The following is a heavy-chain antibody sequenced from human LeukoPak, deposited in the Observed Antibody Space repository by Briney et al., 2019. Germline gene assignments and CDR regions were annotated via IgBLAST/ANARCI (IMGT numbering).Heavy chain of an antibody. D-gene: IGHD3-22*01. CDR1: GFTFDDYA. CDR2: ISWNSGSI. Sequence: GGSLRLSCAASGFTFDDYAMHWVRQAPGKGLEWVSGISWNSGSIGYADSVKGRFTISRDNAKNSLYLQMNSLRAEDTALYYCAKDTRVGEEYYYDSSGYFGPFDYWGQGTLVTVSS. J-gene: IGHJ4*02. CDR3: AKDTRVGEEYYYDSSGYFGPFDY. V-gene: IGHV3-9*01.